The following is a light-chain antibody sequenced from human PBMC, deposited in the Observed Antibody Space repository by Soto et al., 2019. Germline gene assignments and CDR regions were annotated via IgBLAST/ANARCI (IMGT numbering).Light chain of an antibody. Sequence: EIVLTQSPGTLSLSPGERATLSCRASQSVSSSYLAWYQQKPGQAPRLLIYGASSRATGIPDRFSGSGSGTDFTLTISRLEPEDFAVYYCQHYDRSAWNTFGQGTKLEIK. CDR3: QHYDRSAWNT. CDR1: QSVSSSY. V-gene: IGKV3-20*01. J-gene: IGKJ2*01. CDR2: GAS.